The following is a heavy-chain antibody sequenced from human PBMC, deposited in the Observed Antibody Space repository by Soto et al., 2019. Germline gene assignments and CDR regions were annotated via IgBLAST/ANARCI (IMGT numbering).Heavy chain of an antibody. Sequence: GGSLRLSCAASGFTFSNYWMSWVRQAPGKGLEWVAVISYDGSNKYYADSVKGRFTISRDNAKNSLYLQMNSLRDEDTAVYYCARDTYYGSGHDAFDIWGQGTMVTVSS. CDR2: ISYDGSNK. V-gene: IGHV3-30-3*01. CDR1: GFTFSNYW. D-gene: IGHD3-10*01. CDR3: ARDTYYGSGHDAFDI. J-gene: IGHJ3*02.